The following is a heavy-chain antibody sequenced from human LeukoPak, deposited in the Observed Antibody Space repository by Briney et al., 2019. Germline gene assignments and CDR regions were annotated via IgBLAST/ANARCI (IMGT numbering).Heavy chain of an antibody. CDR1: GYIFTGYY. V-gene: IGHV1-2*02. D-gene: IGHD6-19*01. CDR3: ARDSSPSLDC. Sequence: ASVKVSCKASGYIFTGYYMHWVRQAPGQGLEWMGWINPNSGGTYSAQNFQGRVTMTRDASINTAYMELSSLRSDDLAVYYCARDSSPSLDCWGQGTLVTVSS. CDR2: INPNSGGT. J-gene: IGHJ4*02.